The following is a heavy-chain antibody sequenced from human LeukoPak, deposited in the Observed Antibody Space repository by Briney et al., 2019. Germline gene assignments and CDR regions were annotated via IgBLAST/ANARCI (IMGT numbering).Heavy chain of an antibody. CDR2: ISRNGAHP. CDR1: GFTFSNYA. V-gene: IGHV3-23*01. Sequence: GGSLRLSCVASGFTFSNYAMSWVRQAPGKGLERVSVISRNGAHPYYIDSVRDRFTVSRDNSKNIMYLQMNSLRAEDAALYYCTTPGDSGWYNHWGQGTLVTVSS. CDR3: TTPGDSGWYNH. J-gene: IGHJ4*02. D-gene: IGHD6-19*01.